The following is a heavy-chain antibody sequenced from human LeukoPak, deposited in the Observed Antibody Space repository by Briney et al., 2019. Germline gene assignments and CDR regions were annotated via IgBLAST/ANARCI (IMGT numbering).Heavy chain of an antibody. Sequence: GGSLRLSCAASGFTFSSYAMNWVRQAPGKGLEWVSSISSSSIYRYYADSVKGRFTISRDNAKKSLYLQMNSLRAEDTAVYYCAKQVWTELSAFDIWGQGTMVTVSS. J-gene: IGHJ3*02. CDR2: ISSSSIYR. CDR1: GFTFSSYA. CDR3: AKQVWTELSAFDI. V-gene: IGHV3-21*04. D-gene: IGHD1-1*01.